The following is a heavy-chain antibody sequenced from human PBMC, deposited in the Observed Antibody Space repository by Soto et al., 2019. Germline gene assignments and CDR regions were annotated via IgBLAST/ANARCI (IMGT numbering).Heavy chain of an antibody. CDR2: INGRGNYI. D-gene: IGHD1-26*01. CDR3: VREDGKVGTNSAFDY. Sequence: GWSLRLSCASSVFTFITYTMNWVRQAPGKGLEWVSSINGRGNYIYYAESVKGRFTISRDNAKNSLYLQMDRPRAEDTALYYCVREDGKVGTNSAFDYWGLGALVTVSS. J-gene: IGHJ4*02. CDR1: VFTFITYT. V-gene: IGHV3-21*01.